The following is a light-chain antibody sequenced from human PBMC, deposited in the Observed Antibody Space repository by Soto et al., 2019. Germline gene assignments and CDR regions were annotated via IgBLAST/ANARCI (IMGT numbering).Light chain of an antibody. V-gene: IGLV1-47*01. CDR2: RNN. CDR1: SSNIGSNY. J-gene: IGLJ3*02. CDR3: AAWDDSLSGPV. Sequence: QPVLTQPPSASGTPGQRVTISCSGSSSNIGSNYVYWYQQLPGTAPKLLIYRNNQRPSGVPDRFSGSKSGTSASLDISGLRSEDEADYYCAAWDDSLSGPVFGGGTKVTVL.